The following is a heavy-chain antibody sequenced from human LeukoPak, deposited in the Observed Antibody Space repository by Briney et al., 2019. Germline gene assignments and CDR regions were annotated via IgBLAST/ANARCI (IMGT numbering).Heavy chain of an antibody. CDR2: ISSSSSYT. Sequence: GGSLRLSCAASGFTFSSYSMNWVRQAPGKGLEWVSYISSSSSYTNYADSVKGRFTISRDNAKNSLYLQMNSLRAEDTAVYYCARGSDSSGYYFDYWGQGTLVTVSS. J-gene: IGHJ4*02. CDR3: ARGSDSSGYYFDY. CDR1: GFTFSSYS. V-gene: IGHV3-21*05. D-gene: IGHD3-22*01.